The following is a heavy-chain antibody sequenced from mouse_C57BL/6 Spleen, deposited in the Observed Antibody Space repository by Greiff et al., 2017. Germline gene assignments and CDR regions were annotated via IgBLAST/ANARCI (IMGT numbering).Heavy chain of an antibody. D-gene: IGHD1-1*01. CDR1: GYTFTDYY. CDR2: INPNNGGT. V-gene: IGHV1-26*01. Sequence: EVQLQQSGPELVKPGASVKISCKASGYTFTDYYMNWVKQSHGKSLEWIGDINPNNGGTSYNQKFKGKATLTVDKSSSTAYMELRSLTSEDSAVYYCARSPRYGAMDYWGQGTSVTVSS. CDR3: ARSPRYGAMDY. J-gene: IGHJ4*01.